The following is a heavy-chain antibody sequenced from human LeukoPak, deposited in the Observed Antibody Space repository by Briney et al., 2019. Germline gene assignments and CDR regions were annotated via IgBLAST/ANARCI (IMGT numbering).Heavy chain of an antibody. Sequence: ASVKVSCKASGYTFTSYDINWVRQATGQGLEWMGWMNPNSGNTGYAQKFQGRVTMTRNTSISTAYMELGSLRSDDTAVYYCARGGSYWRDAFDIWGQGTMVTVSS. CDR3: ARGGSYWRDAFDI. D-gene: IGHD1-26*01. CDR2: MNPNSGNT. CDR1: GYTFTSYD. J-gene: IGHJ3*02. V-gene: IGHV1-8*01.